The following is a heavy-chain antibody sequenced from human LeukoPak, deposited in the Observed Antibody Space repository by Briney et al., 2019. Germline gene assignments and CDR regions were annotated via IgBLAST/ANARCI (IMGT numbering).Heavy chain of an antibody. CDR2: IYSGGTT. V-gene: IGHV3-53*01. D-gene: IGHD3-9*01. Sequence: GGSLRLSCAASGFTVSNTYMSWVRQAPGEGLEWVSVIYSGGTTYYADSVKGRFTISRDNSKNTLYLQMNSLRAEDTAVYYCARRSGDILTGYYNDAFDIWGQGTMVTVSS. CDR1: GFTVSNTY. CDR3: ARRSGDILTGYYNDAFDI. J-gene: IGHJ3*02.